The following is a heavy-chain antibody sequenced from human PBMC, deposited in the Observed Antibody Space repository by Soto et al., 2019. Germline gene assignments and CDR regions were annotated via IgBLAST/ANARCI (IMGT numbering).Heavy chain of an antibody. Sequence: EVQLWESGGGLVQPGGSLRLSGAASGFTFSRYAMNWAREAPGKGLEWVSSISYSDHSTYYADSVKGRFTISRDNSKDTLYLQMNNLRAEDTAVYYCARRGGSNGWGDFDSWGQGTLVSVSS. D-gene: IGHD6-19*01. J-gene: IGHJ4*02. V-gene: IGHV3-23*01. CDR3: ARRGGSNGWGDFDS. CDR1: GFTFSRYA. CDR2: ISYSDHST.